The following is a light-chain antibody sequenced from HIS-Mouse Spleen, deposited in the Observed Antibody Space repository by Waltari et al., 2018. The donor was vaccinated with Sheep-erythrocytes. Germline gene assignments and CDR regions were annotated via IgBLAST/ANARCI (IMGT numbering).Light chain of an antibody. CDR2: DVS. Sequence: QSALTQPRSVSGSPGQSVTLPCPGPSSDGGGHNYVSWYQQHPGKAPKLMIYDVSKRPSGVPDRFSGSKSGNTASLTISGLQAEDEADYYCCSYAGSYNHVFATGTKVTVL. V-gene: IGLV2-11*01. CDR3: CSYAGSYNHV. J-gene: IGLJ1*01. CDR1: SSDGGGHNY.